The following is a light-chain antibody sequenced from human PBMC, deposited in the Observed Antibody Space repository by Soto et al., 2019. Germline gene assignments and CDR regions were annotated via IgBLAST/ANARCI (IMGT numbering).Light chain of an antibody. J-gene: IGKJ5*01. Sequence: DIQITQSPSTLYASVGDRVTITCRASQSISSWLAWYQQKPGKAPKLLIYDASSLESGAPSRISGSGSRKEFTLTISSLQPDDLATYYCQQYNNYPTFGQGTRLENK. CDR2: DAS. CDR1: QSISSW. CDR3: QQYNNYPT. V-gene: IGKV1-5*01.